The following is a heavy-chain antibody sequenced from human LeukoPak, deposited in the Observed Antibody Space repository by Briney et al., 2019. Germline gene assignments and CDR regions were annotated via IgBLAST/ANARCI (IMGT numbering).Heavy chain of an antibody. Sequence: ASVKVSCKASGYTFTSYGISWVRQAPGQGLEWMGWISAYNGNTNYAQKLQGRVTMTTDTSTSTAYMELRSLRSDDTAVYYCARLRYDFWSGYPKTYYGTDVWGQGTTVTVSS. D-gene: IGHD3-3*01. CDR1: GYTFTSYG. CDR3: ARLRYDFWSGYPKTYYGTDV. CDR2: ISAYNGNT. J-gene: IGHJ6*02. V-gene: IGHV1-18*01.